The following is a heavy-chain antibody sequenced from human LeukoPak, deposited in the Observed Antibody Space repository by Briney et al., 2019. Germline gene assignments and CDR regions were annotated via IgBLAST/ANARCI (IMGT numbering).Heavy chain of an antibody. CDR2: INHSGST. Sequence: KASETLSLTCAVYGGSFSGYYWSWIRQPPGKGLEWIGEINHSGSTNYNPSLKSRVTISVDTSKNQFSLKLSSVTAADTAVYYCARGQARTYYDFWSGYYKPNSASNWFDPWGQGTLATVSS. CDR1: GGSFSGYY. CDR3: ARGQARTYYDFWSGYYKPNSASNWFDP. J-gene: IGHJ5*02. D-gene: IGHD3-3*01. V-gene: IGHV4-34*01.